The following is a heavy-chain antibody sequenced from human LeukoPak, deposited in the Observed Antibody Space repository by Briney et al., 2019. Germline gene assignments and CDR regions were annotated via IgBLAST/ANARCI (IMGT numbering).Heavy chain of an antibody. D-gene: IGHD7-27*01. Sequence: SETLSLTCTVSGGSISSGSYYWSWIRQPAGKGLEWIGRIYTSGSTNYNPSLKSRVTISVDTSKNQFSLKLSSVTAADTAVYYCARFNWGWYYYYMDVWGKGTTVTVSS. J-gene: IGHJ6*03. V-gene: IGHV4-61*02. CDR2: IYTSGST. CDR1: GGSISSGSYY. CDR3: ARFNWGWYYYYMDV.